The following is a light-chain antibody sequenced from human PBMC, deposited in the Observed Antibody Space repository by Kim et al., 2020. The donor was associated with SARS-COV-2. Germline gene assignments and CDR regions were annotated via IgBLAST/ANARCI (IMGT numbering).Light chain of an antibody. J-gene: IGLJ1*01. CDR2: PKN. V-gene: IGLV3-19*01. Sequence: SSELTQDPAVSVALGQTVRITCQGDSLRNYFGSWYQQRPGQAPVLVIYPKNNRPSGIPDRFSGSSSGNTASLTITGTQAEDEADYYCSSRDNSSNHVFGTGTKVTVL. CDR3: SSRDNSSNHV. CDR1: SLRNYF.